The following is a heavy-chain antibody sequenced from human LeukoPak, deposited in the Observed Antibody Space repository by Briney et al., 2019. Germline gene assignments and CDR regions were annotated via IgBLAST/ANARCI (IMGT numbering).Heavy chain of an antibody. J-gene: IGHJ4*02. CDR3: AKGSAAARPYYFDF. D-gene: IGHD6-6*01. CDR2: ITDSAGST. CDR1: GFTFSQYA. Sequence: GGSLRLSCAASGFTFSQYAMSWVRQTPGKGLEWISAITDSAGSTYYADSVKGRFTISRDNSKNTLDLQMNSLRAEDTAVYYCAKGSAAARPYYFDFWGQGTLVTVSS. V-gene: IGHV3-23*01.